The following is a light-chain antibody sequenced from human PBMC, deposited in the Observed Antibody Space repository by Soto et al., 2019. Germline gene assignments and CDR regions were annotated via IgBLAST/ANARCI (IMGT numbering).Light chain of an antibody. Sequence: QLVLTQSPSASASLGASVKLTCTLSSGHSSYAIAWHQQQPEKGPRYLIKLNSDGSHSKGDGIPDRFSGSSSGAERYLTISSLQSEDEADYYCQTWGSGIRVVFGGGTKLTVL. J-gene: IGLJ2*01. V-gene: IGLV4-69*01. CDR1: SGHSSYA. CDR2: LNSDGSH. CDR3: QTWGSGIRVV.